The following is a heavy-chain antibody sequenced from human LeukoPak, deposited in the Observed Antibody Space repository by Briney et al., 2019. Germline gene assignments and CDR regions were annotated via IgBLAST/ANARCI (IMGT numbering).Heavy chain of an antibody. CDR3: MCGPSFKWLVR. CDR2: IYHSGST. V-gene: IGHV4-34*03. J-gene: IGHJ4*02. Sequence: SETLSLTCGAYGGSFSGNHLSWVRQPPGKGLEWIGEIYHSGSTNYNPSLKSRVTISVDKSKNQFSLKLSSVTAADTAVYYCMCGPSFKWLVRWGQGTLVTVSS. D-gene: IGHD3-22*01. CDR1: GGSFSGNH.